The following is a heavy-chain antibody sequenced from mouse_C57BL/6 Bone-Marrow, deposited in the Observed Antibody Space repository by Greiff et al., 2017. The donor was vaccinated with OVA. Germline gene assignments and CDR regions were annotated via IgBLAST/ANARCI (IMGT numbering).Heavy chain of an antibody. Sequence: VQLQQSGAELVRSGASVKLSCTASGFNIKDDYMHWVKQRPEQGLEWIGWIDPENGDTGYASQFPGKGTITADTSANTAYLQLSSLTSEDTAVYYCTTGGYDERFAYWGQGTLVTVSA. CDR1: GFNIKDDY. D-gene: IGHD2-2*01. V-gene: IGHV14-4*01. CDR2: IDPENGDT. CDR3: TTGGYDERFAY. J-gene: IGHJ3*01.